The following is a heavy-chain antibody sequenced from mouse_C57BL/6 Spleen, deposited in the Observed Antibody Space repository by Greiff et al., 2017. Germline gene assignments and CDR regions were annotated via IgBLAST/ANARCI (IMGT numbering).Heavy chain of an antibody. V-gene: IGHV1-54*01. J-gene: IGHJ2*01. CDR1: GYAFTNYL. Sequence: QVQLQQSGAELVRPGTSVKVSCTASGYAFTNYLIEWVKQRPGQGLEWIGVINPGSGGTTYNEKFKGKATLTADKSSSTAYMQLSSLTAEDAAVYFCARGYDGNRFDYWGQGTTLTVSS. D-gene: IGHD2-1*01. CDR3: ARGYDGNRFDY. CDR2: INPGSGGT.